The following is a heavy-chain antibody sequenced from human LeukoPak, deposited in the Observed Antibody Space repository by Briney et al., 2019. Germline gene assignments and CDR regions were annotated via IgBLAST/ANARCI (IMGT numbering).Heavy chain of an antibody. CDR2: ISSSSSYI. J-gene: IGHJ3*02. CDR1: GFTFSSYS. V-gene: IGHV3-21*01. D-gene: IGHD1-26*01. Sequence: GGSLRLSCAASGFTFSSYSMNWVRKAPGKGLEWVSSISSSSSYIYYADSVKGRFTISRDNAKNSLYLQMNSLRAEDTAVYYCARDVELLDAFDIWGQGTMVTVSS. CDR3: ARDVELLDAFDI.